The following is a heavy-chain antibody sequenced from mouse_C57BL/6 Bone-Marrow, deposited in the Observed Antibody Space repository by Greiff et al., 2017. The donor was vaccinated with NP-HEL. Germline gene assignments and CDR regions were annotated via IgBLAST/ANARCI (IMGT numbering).Heavy chain of an antibody. CDR1: GYTFTSYD. Sequence: QVQLQQSGPELVKPGASVKLSCKASGYTFTSYDINWLKQRPGQGLEWIGWIYPRDGSTNYNEKFKGKATWTVDTSSSTAYMELHSLTSEDSAVYFCARCGLYYFDYWGQGTTLTVSS. V-gene: IGHV1-85*01. J-gene: IGHJ2*01. D-gene: IGHD6-1*01. CDR3: ARCGLYYFDY. CDR2: IYPRDGST.